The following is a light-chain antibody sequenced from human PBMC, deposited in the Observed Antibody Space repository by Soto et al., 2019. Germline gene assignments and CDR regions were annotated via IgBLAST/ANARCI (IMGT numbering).Light chain of an antibody. CDR1: QGAGSW. CDR2: AAS. J-gene: IGKJ3*01. Sequence: IQMTQSPSSVSASVGDRVTITCRASQGAGSWVAWYQQKPGKAPRLLVYAASSLQGGVPSRFSGSGSGTDFTLTISSLQPEDFATYYCQQANSVPFTFGPGTKVDFK. V-gene: IGKV1-12*01. CDR3: QQANSVPFT.